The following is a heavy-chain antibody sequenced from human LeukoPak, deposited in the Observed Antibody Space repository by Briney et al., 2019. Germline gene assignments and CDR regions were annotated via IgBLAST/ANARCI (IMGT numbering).Heavy chain of an antibody. CDR2: INPSDGST. CDR3: AKEGRFVGLLIYKPFEF. V-gene: IGHV1-46*01. Sequence: ASVKASRKTSGFTFTSYYLHWVRQAPGQGLEWMGVINPSDGSTEYAQRFQGRVTMTRDKSTSTVYMELSRLRTEDTAVYYCAKEGRFVGLLIYKPFEFWGQGTLVTVSS. J-gene: IGHJ4*02. D-gene: IGHD5-12*01. CDR1: GFTFTSYY.